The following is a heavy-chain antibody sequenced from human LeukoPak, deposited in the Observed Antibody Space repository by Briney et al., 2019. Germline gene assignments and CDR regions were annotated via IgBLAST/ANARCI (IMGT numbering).Heavy chain of an antibody. V-gene: IGHV4-39*01. Sequence: SETLSLTCTVSGGSISSSSYYWGWLRQPPGKGLEWIGSIYYSGSTYYNPSLKSRVTISVDTSKNQFSLKLSSVTAADTAVYYCARSLSSVTYYDFWSGLLPFDIWGQGTMVTVSS. D-gene: IGHD3-3*01. CDR3: ARSLSSVTYYDFWSGLLPFDI. CDR1: GGSISSSSYY. J-gene: IGHJ3*02. CDR2: IYYSGST.